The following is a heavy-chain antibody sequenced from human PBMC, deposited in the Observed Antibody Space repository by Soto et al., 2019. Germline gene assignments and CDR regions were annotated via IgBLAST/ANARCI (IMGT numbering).Heavy chain of an antibody. V-gene: IGHV1-24*01. Sequence: GASVKVSCKVSGYTLTELSMHWVRQAPGKGLEWMGGFDPEDGETIYAQKFQGRVTMTEDTSTDTAYMELSSLRSEDTAVYYCATVLVGVVIIGFDPWGQGTLVTVSS. CDR3: ATVLVGVVIIGFDP. CDR1: GYTLTELS. CDR2: FDPEDGET. J-gene: IGHJ5*02. D-gene: IGHD3-3*01.